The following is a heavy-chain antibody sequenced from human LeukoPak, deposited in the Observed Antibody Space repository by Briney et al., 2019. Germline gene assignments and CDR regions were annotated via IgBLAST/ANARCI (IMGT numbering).Heavy chain of an antibody. CDR1: GFTFSSYG. D-gene: IGHD4-17*01. CDR2: IWYDGSNK. Sequence: PGGSLRLSCAASGFTFSSYGMHWVRQAPGKGLEWVAVIWYDGSNKYYADSVKGRFTISRDNSKNTLYLQMNSLRAEDTAVYYCARDGGNDYGDYATINAFDIWGQGTMVTVSS. V-gene: IGHV3-33*01. CDR3: ARDGGNDYGDYATINAFDI. J-gene: IGHJ3*02.